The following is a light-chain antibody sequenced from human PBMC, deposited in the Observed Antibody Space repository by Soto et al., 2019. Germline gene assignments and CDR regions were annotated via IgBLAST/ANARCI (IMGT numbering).Light chain of an antibody. Sequence: THSPATLSLSPGERATLSCRASLNVNSYLAWYQQKPGQAPRLLIYDVSTRATGVPARFSGSGSGTEFTLTISSLQPEDFAVYYCQQYNNWPWTFGQGSKVDIK. CDR1: LNVNSY. CDR2: DVS. CDR3: QQYNNWPWT. J-gene: IGKJ1*01. V-gene: IGKV3-15*01.